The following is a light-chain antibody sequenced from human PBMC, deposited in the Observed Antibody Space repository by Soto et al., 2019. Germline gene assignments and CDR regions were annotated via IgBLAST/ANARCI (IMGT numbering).Light chain of an antibody. Sequence: EIVLTQSPGTLSLSPGDRATLSCRASQSVSSSYLAWYQQKPGQPPRLLIYDAPKRATGIPPRFSGSGSGTDFTLTISSLEPEDFAVFYCHQYGISPPTFGPGTKVDI. CDR1: QSVSSSY. CDR2: DAP. J-gene: IGKJ1*01. V-gene: IGKV3-20*01. CDR3: HQYGISPPT.